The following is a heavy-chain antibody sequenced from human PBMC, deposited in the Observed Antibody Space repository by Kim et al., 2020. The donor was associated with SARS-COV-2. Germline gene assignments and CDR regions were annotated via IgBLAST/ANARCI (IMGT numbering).Heavy chain of an antibody. Sequence: GGSLRLSCAASGFTFSSYSMNWVRQAPGKGLEWVSSISSSSSYIYYADSVKGRFTISRDNAKNSLYLQMNSLRAEDTAVYYCARGYDFWSGYPYYYYYYYMDVWGKGTTVTVSS. V-gene: IGHV3-21*01. CDR1: GFTFSSYS. J-gene: IGHJ6*03. CDR3: ARGYDFWSGYPYYYYYYYMDV. CDR2: ISSSSSYI. D-gene: IGHD3-3*01.